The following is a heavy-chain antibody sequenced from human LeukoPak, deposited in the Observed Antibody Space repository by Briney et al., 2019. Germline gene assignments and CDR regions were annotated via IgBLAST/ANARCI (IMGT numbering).Heavy chain of an antibody. J-gene: IGHJ4*02. D-gene: IGHD1-26*01. CDR1: GLTFSSYW. Sequence: PGGSLRLSCAASGLTFSSYWMHWVRQAPGKGLVWVSRINSDGSSTSYADSVKGRFTISRDNAKNTLYLQMNSLRAEDTAVYYCARVRIVGAMAWSHYFDYWGQGTLVTVSS. CDR2: INSDGSST. CDR3: ARVRIVGAMAWSHYFDY. V-gene: IGHV3-74*01.